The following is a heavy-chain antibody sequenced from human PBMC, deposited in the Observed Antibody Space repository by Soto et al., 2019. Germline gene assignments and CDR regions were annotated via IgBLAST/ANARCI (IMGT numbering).Heavy chain of an antibody. CDR1: GGSVNSGNYY. Sequence: QVQLQQWGAGLLKPSETLSLTCAVFGGSVNSGNYYWSWIRQPPGKGLEWNGEMSHSGGTHFNPSLKSRVTISVATSKNQFSLETSSVTAADTALYYCALVERGTATAVVDAFEIWGPGTMVSVSS. CDR3: ALVERGTATAVVDAFEI. J-gene: IGHJ3*02. D-gene: IGHD2-15*01. CDR2: MSHSGGT. V-gene: IGHV4-34*01.